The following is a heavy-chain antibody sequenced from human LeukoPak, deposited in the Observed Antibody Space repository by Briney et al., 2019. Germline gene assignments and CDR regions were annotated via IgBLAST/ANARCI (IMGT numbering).Heavy chain of an antibody. Sequence: GGSLRLSCAASGFTFSSYDMSWVRQAPGKGMEWVSGISGSGGSTYYADSVKGRFTISRDNSKNTLYLQMNSLRAEDTAVYYCAIGGYSYGYSPKYFDYWGKGTLVTVSS. J-gene: IGHJ4*02. V-gene: IGHV3-23*01. CDR2: ISGSGGST. CDR3: AIGGYSYGYSPKYFDY. CDR1: GFTFSSYD. D-gene: IGHD5-18*01.